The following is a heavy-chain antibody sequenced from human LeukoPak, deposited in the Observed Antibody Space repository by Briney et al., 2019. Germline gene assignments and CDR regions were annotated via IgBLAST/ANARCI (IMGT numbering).Heavy chain of an antibody. Sequence: SGTLSLTCTVSGGSISSYYWSWIRQPPGKGLEWIGYIYYSGSTNYNPSLKSRVTISVDTSKNQFSLKLSSVTAADTAVYYCARDPHYGGNSDWYFDLWGRGTLVTVSS. CDR1: GGSISSYY. V-gene: IGHV4-59*01. J-gene: IGHJ2*01. CDR3: ARDPHYGGNSDWYFDL. CDR2: IYYSGST. D-gene: IGHD4-23*01.